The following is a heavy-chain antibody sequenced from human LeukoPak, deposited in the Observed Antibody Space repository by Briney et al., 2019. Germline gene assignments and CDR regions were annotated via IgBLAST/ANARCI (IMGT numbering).Heavy chain of an antibody. CDR1: GFTFTSYW. J-gene: IGHJ4*02. CDR2: INSDGSST. Sequence: GRSLRLSCAASGFTFTSYWMHWVRQAPGKGLVWVSRINSDGSSTNYADSVKGRFTISRDNAKNTLYLQVNSLRAEDTAVYFCARGTNYYDSTGMSDWGQGTLVTVSP. D-gene: IGHD3-22*01. CDR3: ARGTNYYDSTGMSD. V-gene: IGHV3-74*01.